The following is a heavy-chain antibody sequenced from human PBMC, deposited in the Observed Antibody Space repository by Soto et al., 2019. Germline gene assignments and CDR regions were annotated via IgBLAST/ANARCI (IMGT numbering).Heavy chain of an antibody. CDR3: VGVKDPHYYYGMDV. V-gene: IGHV3-30*03. Sequence: QVQLVESGGGVVQPGRSLRLSCAASGFTFSSYGMHWVRQAPVKGLEWVAVISYDGSNKYYADSVKGRFTISRDNSKNTLYLQMNSLRAEDTAVYYCVGVKDPHYYYGMDVWGQGTTVTVSS. D-gene: IGHD3-16*01. CDR2: ISYDGSNK. J-gene: IGHJ6*02. CDR1: GFTFSSYG.